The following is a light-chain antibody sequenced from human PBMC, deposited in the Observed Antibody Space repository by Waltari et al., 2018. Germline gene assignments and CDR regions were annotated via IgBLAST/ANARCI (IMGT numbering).Light chain of an antibody. CDR1: QGGSTY. CDR2: AAS. J-gene: IGKJ1*01. Sequence: AIRMTQSPSSLSASIGDRVTISCRGSQGGSTYLAWYQQKPGKAPSLLIHAASTLQSGVPSRFSGSGTGTDFTLTITCLQSEDFATYYCQQYHDYPWTFGQGTKVEI. V-gene: IGKV1-8*01. CDR3: QQYHDYPWT.